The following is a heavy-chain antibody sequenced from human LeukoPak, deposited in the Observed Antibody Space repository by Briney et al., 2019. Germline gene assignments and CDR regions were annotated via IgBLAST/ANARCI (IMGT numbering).Heavy chain of an antibody. CDR3: AREGVDTAMVPNYDY. Sequence: ASVKVSCKASGYTFTSYGISWVRQAPGQGLEWMGWNSAYNGNTNYAQKLQGRVTMTTDTSTSTAYMELRSLRSDDTAVYYCAREGVDTAMVPNYDYWGQGTLVTVSS. J-gene: IGHJ4*02. V-gene: IGHV1-18*01. D-gene: IGHD5-18*01. CDR2: NSAYNGNT. CDR1: GYTFTSYG.